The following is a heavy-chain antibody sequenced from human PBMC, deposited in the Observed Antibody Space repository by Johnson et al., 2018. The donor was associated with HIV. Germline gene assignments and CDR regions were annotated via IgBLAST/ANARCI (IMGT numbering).Heavy chain of an antibody. CDR2: ISSGGST. J-gene: IGHJ3*02. CDR3: AKDRRGKQQLVTGNDAFDI. CDR1: GFSFGDYY. D-gene: IGHD6-13*01. Sequence: VQLVESGGGLVQPGGSLRLSCAASGFSFGDYYMSWIRQAPGKGLEWISYISSGGSTYYADSVKGRFTISRDNSKNTLYLQMNSLRAEDTAVYYCAKDRRGKQQLVTGNDAFDIWGQGTMVTVSS. V-gene: IGHV3-23*04.